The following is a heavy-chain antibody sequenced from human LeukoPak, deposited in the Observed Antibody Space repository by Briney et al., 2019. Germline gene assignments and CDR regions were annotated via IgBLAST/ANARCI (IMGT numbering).Heavy chain of an antibody. Sequence: GGSLRLSCAASGFTFSSYWMHWVRQAPGKGLVWVSRINSDGSSTSYADSVKGRFTISRDNAKNTLYLQMNSLRAEDTAVYYCARGVLLRYWEDYFDYWGQGTLVTVSS. CDR3: ARGVLLRYWEDYFDY. D-gene: IGHD3-10*01. CDR1: GFTFSSYW. J-gene: IGHJ4*02. CDR2: INSDGSST. V-gene: IGHV3-74*01.